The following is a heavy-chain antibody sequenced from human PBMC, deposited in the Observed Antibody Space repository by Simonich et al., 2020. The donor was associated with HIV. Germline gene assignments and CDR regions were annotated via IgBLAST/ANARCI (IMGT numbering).Heavy chain of an antibody. V-gene: IGHV3-9*01. CDR2: NSWNSGSK. CDR1: GLTFDDYA. CDR3: AKDKGAYYGSGSPVY. D-gene: IGHD3-10*01. Sequence: EVQLVESGGGLVQPGRSLSLSCAASGLTFDDYAMHWVRQAPGKGLELVYGNSWNSGSKGYAESVKGRFTISRDNAKNSLYLQMNSLRAEDTALYYCAKDKGAYYGSGSPVYWGQGTLVTVSS. J-gene: IGHJ4*02.